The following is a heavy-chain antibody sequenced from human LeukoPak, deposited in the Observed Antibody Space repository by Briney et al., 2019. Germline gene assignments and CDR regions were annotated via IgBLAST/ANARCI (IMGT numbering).Heavy chain of an antibody. CDR3: ARVLRGYGDYVDLVY. D-gene: IGHD4-17*01. Sequence: ASVKVSCKASRYTFTGYYMHWVRQAPGQGLEWMGWINHNSGGTNYAQKLQGRVTMTTDTSTSTAYMELNSLTSDDTAVYYCARVLRGYGDYVDLVYWGQGTLVTVSS. V-gene: IGHV1-2*02. CDR1: RYTFTGYY. J-gene: IGHJ4*02. CDR2: INHNSGGT.